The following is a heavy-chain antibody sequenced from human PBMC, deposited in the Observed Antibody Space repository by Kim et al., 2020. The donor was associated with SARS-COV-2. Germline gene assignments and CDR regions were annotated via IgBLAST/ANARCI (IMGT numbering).Heavy chain of an antibody. Sequence: SETLSLICTVSGGSISSGGYYWSWIRQHPGKGLEWIGYIYYSGSTYYNPSLKSRVTISVDTSKNQFSLKLSSVTAADTAVYYCARYAGGVAAAGTFPNYWGQGTLVTVSS. CDR3: ARYAGGVAAAGTFPNY. D-gene: IGHD6-13*01. V-gene: IGHV4-31*03. CDR1: GGSISSGGYY. J-gene: IGHJ4*02. CDR2: IYYSGST.